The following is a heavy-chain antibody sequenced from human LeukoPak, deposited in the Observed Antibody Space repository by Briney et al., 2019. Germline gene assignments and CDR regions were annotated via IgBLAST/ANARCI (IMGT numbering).Heavy chain of an antibody. CDR1: GGSFRRNA. D-gene: IGHD2-2*02. V-gene: IGHV1-69*04. CDR2: FIPILGIA. J-gene: IGHJ6*02. CDR3: ARIQAVGVPVAIDAYYSYGMDV. Sequence: SVKVSCKASGGSFRRNATSWVRQAPGQGLEWMGRFIPILGIATYAQKFQGRVTITADRSTSTAYMELSSLRSEDTAVYYCARIQAVGVPVAIDAYYSYGMDVWGQGTAVTVSS.